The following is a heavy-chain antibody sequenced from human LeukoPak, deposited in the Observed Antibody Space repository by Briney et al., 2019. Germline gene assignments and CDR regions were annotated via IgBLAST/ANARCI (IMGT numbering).Heavy chain of an antibody. CDR3: VRITGTGWFDP. J-gene: IGHJ5*02. D-gene: IGHD1-20*01. V-gene: IGHV3-21*01. Sequence: GGSLRLSCAASGFIFSDSAMSWVRQAPGKGLEYVSSISSSRSCIYYEDSVKGRFTISRYNANKSLFLQMNSLRAEDTAIYYCVRITGTGWFDPWGQGTLVTVSS. CDR2: ISSSRSCI. CDR1: GFIFSDSA.